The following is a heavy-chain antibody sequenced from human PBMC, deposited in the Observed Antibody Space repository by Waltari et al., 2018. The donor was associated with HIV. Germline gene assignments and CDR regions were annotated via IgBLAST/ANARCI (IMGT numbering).Heavy chain of an antibody. J-gene: IGHJ4*02. CDR3: ARDFSSGPFDY. V-gene: IGHV4-39*07. CDR1: GGSISSSSYY. CDR2: IYYSGST. Sequence: QLQLQESGPGLVKPSETLSLTCTVSGGSISSSSYYWGWIRQPPGKGLEWIGSIYYSGSTYYNPSLKSRVTISVDTSKNQFSLKLSSVTAADTAVYYCARDFSSGPFDYWGQGTLVTVSS. D-gene: IGHD6-25*01.